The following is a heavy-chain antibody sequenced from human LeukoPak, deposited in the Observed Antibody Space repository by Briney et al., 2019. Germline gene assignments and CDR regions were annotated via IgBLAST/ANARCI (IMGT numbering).Heavy chain of an antibody. CDR3: AGDRGYLQFDY. Sequence: GGSLRLSCAASGFTFSSYAMSWVRQAPGKGLEWVSAISGSSGSTYYADSVKGRFTISRDNAKNSLYLQLNSLRAEDTAMYYCAGDRGYLQFDYWGQGTLVTVSS. D-gene: IGHD3-10*01. V-gene: IGHV3-23*01. CDR1: GFTFSSYA. J-gene: IGHJ4*02. CDR2: ISGSSGST.